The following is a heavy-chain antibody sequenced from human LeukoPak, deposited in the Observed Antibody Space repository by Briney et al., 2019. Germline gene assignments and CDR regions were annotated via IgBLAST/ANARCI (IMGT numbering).Heavy chain of an antibody. Sequence: SVKVSCKAPGYTFTGYYMHWVRQAPGQGLEWMGGIIPIFGTANYAQKFQGRVTITADESTSTAYMELSSLRSEDTAVYYCARDGLRLGELYDYWGQGTLVTVSS. J-gene: IGHJ4*02. CDR3: ARDGLRLGELYDY. V-gene: IGHV1-69*13. CDR2: IIPIFGTA. CDR1: GYTFTGYY. D-gene: IGHD3-16*01.